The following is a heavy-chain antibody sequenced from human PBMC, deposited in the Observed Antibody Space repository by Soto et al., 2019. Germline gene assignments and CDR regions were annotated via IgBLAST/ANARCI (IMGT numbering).Heavy chain of an antibody. D-gene: IGHD6-19*01. V-gene: IGHV1-3*01. CDR2: INAGNGNT. CDR3: AGSGWYYYYYGMDV. Sequence: ASVKVSCKASGYTFTSYAMHWLRQAPGQRLEWMGWINAGNGNTKYSQKFQGRVTITRDTSASTAYMELSSLRSEDTAVYYCAGSGWYYYYYGMDVWGQGTTVTVSS. CDR1: GYTFTSYA. J-gene: IGHJ6*02.